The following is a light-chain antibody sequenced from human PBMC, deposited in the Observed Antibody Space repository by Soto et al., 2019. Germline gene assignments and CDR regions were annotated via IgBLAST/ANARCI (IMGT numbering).Light chain of an antibody. J-gene: IGKJ2*01. Sequence: EIVLTQSPGTLSLSPGERATLSCRASQRVSSSYLAWYQQKPGQAPRLLIYGASSRATGIPDRFSGSWSGADFTLTISRLEPEDVAVYYCQQYGSSPMYTFGQGTKLDIK. CDR1: QRVSSSY. V-gene: IGKV3-20*01. CDR3: QQYGSSPMYT. CDR2: GAS.